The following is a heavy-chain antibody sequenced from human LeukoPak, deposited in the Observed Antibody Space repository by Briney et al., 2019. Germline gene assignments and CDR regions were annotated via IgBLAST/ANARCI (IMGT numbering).Heavy chain of an antibody. V-gene: IGHV4-34*01. CDR2: INHSGSA. D-gene: IGHD3-22*01. CDR1: GGSFSRYY. CDR3: ARDRNYYDSSGYFWFDP. J-gene: IGHJ5*02. Sequence: SETLSLTCAVYGGSFSRYYWTWIRQPPGKGLEWIGEINHSGSANYNPSLKSRVTISVDASKSQFSLRLSSVTAADTAVYYCARDRNYYDSSGYFWFDPWGQGTLVTVSS.